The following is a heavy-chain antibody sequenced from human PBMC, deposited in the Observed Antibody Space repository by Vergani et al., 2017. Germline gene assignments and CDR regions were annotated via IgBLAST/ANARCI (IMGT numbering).Heavy chain of an antibody. CDR3: ARETRYCSSTSCFSYYFDY. CDR1: GFTFSSYA. V-gene: IGHV3-30-3*01. J-gene: IGHJ4*02. Sequence: QVQLVESGGGVVQPGGSLRLSCAASGFTFSSYAMHWVRQAPGKGLEWVAVISYDGSNKYYADSVKGRFTISRDNSKNTLYLQMNSLRAEDTAVYYCARETRYCSSTSCFSYYFDYWGQGTLVTVSS. CDR2: ISYDGSNK. D-gene: IGHD2-2*01.